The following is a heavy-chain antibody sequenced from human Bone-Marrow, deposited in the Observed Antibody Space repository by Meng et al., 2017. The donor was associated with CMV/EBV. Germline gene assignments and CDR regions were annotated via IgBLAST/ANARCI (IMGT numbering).Heavy chain of an antibody. D-gene: IGHD5-18*01. CDR2: IYYSGST. J-gene: IGHJ6*02. CDR3: ARGGYSYGFVV. CDR1: SGSISSSSYN. Sequence: SETLSLTCTVSSGSISSSSYNWGWIRQPPGKGLEWIGSIYYSGSTNYNPSLKSRVTISVDKSKNQFSLKLSSVTAADTAVYYCARGGYSYGFVVWGQGTTVTVSS. V-gene: IGHV4-39*07.